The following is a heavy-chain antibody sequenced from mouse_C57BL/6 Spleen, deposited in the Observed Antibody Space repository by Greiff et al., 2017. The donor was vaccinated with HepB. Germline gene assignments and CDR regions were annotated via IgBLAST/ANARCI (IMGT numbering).Heavy chain of an antibody. V-gene: IGHV5-17*01. CDR3: ARRWYDYPPYYAMDY. Sequence: DVHLVESGGGLVKPGGSLKLSCAASGFTFSDYGMHWVRQAPEKGLEWVAYISSGSSTIYYADTVKGRFTISRDNAKNTLFLQMTSLRSEDTAMYYCARRWYDYPPYYAMDYWGQGTSVTVSS. J-gene: IGHJ4*01. CDR1: GFTFSDYG. D-gene: IGHD2-4*01. CDR2: ISSGSSTI.